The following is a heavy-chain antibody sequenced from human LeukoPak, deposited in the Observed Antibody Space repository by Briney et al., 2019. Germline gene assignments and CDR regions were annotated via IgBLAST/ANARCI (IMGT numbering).Heavy chain of an antibody. CDR1: GYTFTSYD. CDR2: MNPNSGNT. CDR3: ARGNSRRLGYCSGGSCYSALDY. D-gene: IGHD2-15*01. V-gene: IGHV1-8*01. Sequence: ASVKVSCKASGYTFTSYDINWVRQATGQGLEWMGWMNPNSGNTGYAQKFQGRVTMTRNTSISTAYMELSSLRSEDTAVYYCARGNSRRLGYCSGGSCYSALDYWGQGTLVTVSS. J-gene: IGHJ4*02.